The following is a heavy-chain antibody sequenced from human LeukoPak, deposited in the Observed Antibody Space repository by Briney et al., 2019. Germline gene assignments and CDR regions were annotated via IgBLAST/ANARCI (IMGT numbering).Heavy chain of an antibody. V-gene: IGHV3-21*01. D-gene: IGHD3-3*02. CDR2: ISSSSSYI. Sequence: GGSLRLSCAASGFTFSSYSMNWVRQAPGKGLEWVSSISSSSSYIYYADSVKGRFTISRDNAKNTLYLQMNSLRAEDTAVYYCARDRHFAAFDIWGQGTMVTVSP. J-gene: IGHJ3*02. CDR1: GFTFSSYS. CDR3: ARDRHFAAFDI.